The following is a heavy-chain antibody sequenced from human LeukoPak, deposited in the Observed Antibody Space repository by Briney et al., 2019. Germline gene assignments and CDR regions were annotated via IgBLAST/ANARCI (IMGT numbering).Heavy chain of an antibody. CDR2: MSNDGGRK. CDR1: GFTFSRHG. V-gene: IGHV3-30*03. CDR3: ARDRAWNYFDY. D-gene: IGHD3-3*01. J-gene: IGHJ4*02. Sequence: GRSLRLSCAPSGFTFSRHGMHWVRQAPGKGLEWVAIMSNDGGRKYYAHSVEGRFTISRDNSKNTLYLQMDSLRAEDMAVYYCARDRAWNYFDYWGQGTLVTVSS.